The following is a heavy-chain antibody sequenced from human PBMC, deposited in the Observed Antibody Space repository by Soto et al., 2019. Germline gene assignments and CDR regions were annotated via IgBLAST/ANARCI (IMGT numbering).Heavy chain of an antibody. J-gene: IGHJ4*02. CDR1: RYSFSFDW. Sequence: EVQLVESGGGLVQRGGSLRLSCEASRYSFSFDWMTWVRQAPGKGPEWVANIKQVGNEMYYMDSVKGRFTVSGESVKKSVFLQMNSLRAEDTSVYYCASGDHLDYWGQGTLVTVSS. CDR2: IKQVGNEM. V-gene: IGHV3-7*03. CDR3: ASGDHLDY.